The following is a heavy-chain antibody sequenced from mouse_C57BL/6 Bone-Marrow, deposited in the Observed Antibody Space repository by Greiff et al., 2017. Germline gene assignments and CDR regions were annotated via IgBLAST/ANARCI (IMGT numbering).Heavy chain of an antibody. V-gene: IGHV1-81*01. D-gene: IGHD1-1*01. CDR3: ARSVFITTVVAHWYFDV. Sequence: QVQLQQSGAELARPGASVKLSCKASGYTFTSSGISLVKQRTGQGLEWIGEIYPRSGNTYYNEQFKGKATLTADKSSSTAYMGLRSLTSEDSAVYFCARSVFITTVVAHWYFDVWGTGTTVTAS. CDR2: IYPRSGNT. CDR1: GYTFTSSG. J-gene: IGHJ1*03.